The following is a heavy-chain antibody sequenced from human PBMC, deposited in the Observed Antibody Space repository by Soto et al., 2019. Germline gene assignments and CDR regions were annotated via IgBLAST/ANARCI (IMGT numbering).Heavy chain of an antibody. J-gene: IGHJ4*02. CDR2: INAGNGNT. Sequence: ASVKVSCKASGYTFTSYAMHWVRQAPGQRLEWMGWINAGNGNTKYSQKFQGRVTITRDTSASTAYMELSSLRSEDTAVYYCARVGPPADPNETTGSGDNCQSFHWGPGTLVTVSS. D-gene: IGHD2-15*01. V-gene: IGHV1-3*01. CDR1: GYTFTSYA. CDR3: ARVGPPADPNETTGSGDNCQSFH.